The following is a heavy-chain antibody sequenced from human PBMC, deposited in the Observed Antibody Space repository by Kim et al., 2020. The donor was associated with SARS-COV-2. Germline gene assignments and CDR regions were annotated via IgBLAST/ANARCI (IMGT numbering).Heavy chain of an antibody. J-gene: IGHJ4*02. Sequence: GGSLRLSCAASGFTFSSYSMNWVRQAPGKGLEWVSSISSSSSYIYYADSVKGRFTISRDNAKNSLYLQMNSLRAEDTAVYYCARDYYGSGSYYNGLSDYWGQGTLVTVSS. CDR1: GFTFSSYS. D-gene: IGHD3-10*01. V-gene: IGHV3-21*01. CDR3: ARDYYGSGSYYNGLSDY. CDR2: ISSSSSYI.